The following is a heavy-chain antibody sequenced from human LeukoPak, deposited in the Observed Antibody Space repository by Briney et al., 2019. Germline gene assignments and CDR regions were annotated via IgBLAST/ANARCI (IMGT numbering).Heavy chain of an antibody. Sequence: SVKVSCKASGGTFSSYAISWVRQAPGQGLEWRGGIIPIFGTADYAQKFQGRVTITADESTSTAYMELSSLRSEDTAVYYCWGGGWKKPFDYWGQGTLVTVSS. CDR1: GGTFSSYA. CDR2: IIPIFGTA. D-gene: IGHD2-21*01. J-gene: IGHJ4*02. CDR3: WGGGWKKPFDY. V-gene: IGHV1-69*13.